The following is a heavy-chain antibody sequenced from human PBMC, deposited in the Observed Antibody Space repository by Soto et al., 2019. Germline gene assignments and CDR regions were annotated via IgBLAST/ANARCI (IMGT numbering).Heavy chain of an antibody. CDR2: IYSGGST. V-gene: IGHV3-66*01. CDR3: ARKGRYYGSGKYYYYYYYMDV. D-gene: IGHD3-10*01. Sequence: GGSLRLSCAASGFTVSSNYMSWVRQAPGKGLEWVSVIYSGGSTYYADSVKGRFTISRDNSKNRLYLQMNSLRADDTAVYYCARKGRYYGSGKYYYYYYYMDVWGKGTTVTVSS. CDR1: GFTVSSNY. J-gene: IGHJ6*03.